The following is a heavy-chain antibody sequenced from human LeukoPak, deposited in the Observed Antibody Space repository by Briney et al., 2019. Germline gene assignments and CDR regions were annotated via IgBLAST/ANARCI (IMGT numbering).Heavy chain of an antibody. CDR2: INWNGGST. Sequence: GGSLRLSCAASGFTFSGYWMTWVRQAPGKGLEWVSGINWNGGSTGYADSVKGRFTISRDNAKNSLYLQMNSLRAEDTALYYCARGRHFTMVRGVIINFDYWGQGTLVTVSS. CDR3: ARGRHFTMVRGVIINFDY. CDR1: GFTFSGYW. D-gene: IGHD3-10*01. J-gene: IGHJ4*02. V-gene: IGHV3-20*04.